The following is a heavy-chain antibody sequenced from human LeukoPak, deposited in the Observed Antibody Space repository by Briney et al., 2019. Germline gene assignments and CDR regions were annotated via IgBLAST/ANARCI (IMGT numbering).Heavy chain of an antibody. CDR2: INHRGST. V-gene: IGHV4-34*01. CDR1: GFTFSSYA. Sequence: PGGSLRLSCAASGFTFSSYAMSWVRQPPGKGLDWIGEINHRGSTTYNSSLKSRVTISVDTSKNQFSLKVSSVTAADTAVYYCARRPFSGSYYHAFDIWAQGTMVTVSS. J-gene: IGHJ3*02. D-gene: IGHD1-26*01. CDR3: ARRPFSGSYYHAFDI.